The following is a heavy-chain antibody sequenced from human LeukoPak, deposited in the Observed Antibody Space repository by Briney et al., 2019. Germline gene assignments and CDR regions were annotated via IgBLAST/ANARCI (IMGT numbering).Heavy chain of an antibody. CDR1: GFTFSDYY. D-gene: IGHD1-20*01. J-gene: IGHJ4*02. V-gene: IGHV3-11*01. CDR2: IRSSGSTL. Sequence: GGSLRLSCAASGFTFSDYYMSWIRQAPGKGLEWVSYIRSSGSTLYYADSVKGRITISRDNAKNSLYLQMNSLRAEDTAVYYCARRRYNWNAIDYWGQGTLVTVSS. CDR3: ARRRYNWNAIDY.